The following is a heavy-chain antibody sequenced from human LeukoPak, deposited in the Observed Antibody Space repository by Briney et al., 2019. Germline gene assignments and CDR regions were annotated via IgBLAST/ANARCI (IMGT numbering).Heavy chain of an antibody. D-gene: IGHD3-10*01. CDR3: ARGFRGANWFDP. CDR1: GFTLSSYW. V-gene: IGHV3-7*05. CDR2: IKQDGSEK. Sequence: GGSLRLSCAASGFTLSSYWMSWVRQAPEKGLEWVANIKQDGSEKYYVDSVKGRFTISRDNAEISLYLQMNSLRAEDTAVYYCARGFRGANWFDPWGQGTLVTVSS. J-gene: IGHJ5*02.